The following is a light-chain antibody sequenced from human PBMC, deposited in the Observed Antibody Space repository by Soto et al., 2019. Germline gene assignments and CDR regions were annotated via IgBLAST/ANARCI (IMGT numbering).Light chain of an antibody. CDR2: EVS. CDR1: SSDVGGYNY. V-gene: IGLV2-14*01. J-gene: IGLJ3*02. CDR3: SSYTRRSTWV. Sequence: QSVLTQPASVSGSPGQSITISCTGTSSDVGGYNYVSWYQQHPGKAPKLMIYEVSNRPSGVSNRFSGSKSGNTASLTISGLQAEDEADYYCSSYTRRSTWVFGGGTKVTVL.